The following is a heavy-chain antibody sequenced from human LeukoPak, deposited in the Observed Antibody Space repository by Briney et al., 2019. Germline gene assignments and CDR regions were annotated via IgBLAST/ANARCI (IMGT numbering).Heavy chain of an antibody. CDR2: IYYSGST. Sequence: SSETLSLTCTVSGGSISSSSYYWGWILQPPGKGLEWIGSIYYSGSTYYNPSLKSRVTISVDTSKNRFSLKLSSVTAADAAVYYCARGPVAVWNYGMDVWGQGTTVTVSS. CDR1: GGSISSSSYY. CDR3: ARGPVAVWNYGMDV. J-gene: IGHJ6*02. D-gene: IGHD6-19*01. V-gene: IGHV4-39*07.